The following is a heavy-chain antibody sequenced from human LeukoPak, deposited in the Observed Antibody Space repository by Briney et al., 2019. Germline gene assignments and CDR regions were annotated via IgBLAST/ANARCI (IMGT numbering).Heavy chain of an antibody. CDR3: ARETSDYGDYEGCAY. CDR1: GGSISSSNW. V-gene: IGHV4-4*02. D-gene: IGHD4-17*01. J-gene: IGHJ4*02. CDR2: IYHSGST. Sequence: SGTLSLTCAVSGGSISSSNWWSWVRQPPGKGLEWIGEIYHSGSTNYNPSLKSRVTISVDKSKNQFSLKLSSVTAADTAVYYCARETSDYGDYEGCAYWGQGTLVTVSS.